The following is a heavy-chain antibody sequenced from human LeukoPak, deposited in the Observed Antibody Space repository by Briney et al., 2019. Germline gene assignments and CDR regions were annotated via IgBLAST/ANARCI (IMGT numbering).Heavy chain of an antibody. J-gene: IGHJ5*02. CDR1: GYTFTSYG. CDR2: INPNSGGT. CDR3: ARGGGLGYCSSTSCYDWFDP. V-gene: IGHV1-2*02. D-gene: IGHD2-2*01. Sequence: ASVKVSCKASGYTFTSYGISWVRQAPGQGLEWMGWINPNSGGTNYAQKFQGRVTMTRDTSISTAYMELSGLRSDDTAVYYCARGGGLGYCSSTSCYDWFDPWGQGTLVTVSS.